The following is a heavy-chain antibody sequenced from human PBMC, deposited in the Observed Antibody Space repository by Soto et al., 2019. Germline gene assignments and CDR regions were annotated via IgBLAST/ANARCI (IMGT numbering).Heavy chain of an antibody. D-gene: IGHD6-13*01. CDR3: ATEPLSSSWRIEY. J-gene: IGHJ4*02. CDR1: GGSVSSGSYY. V-gene: IGHV4-61*01. CDR2: IYYSGST. Sequence: PSETLPLTCTVSGGSVSSGSYYLSWIRQPPGKGLEWIGYIYYSGSTNYNPSLKSRVTISVDTSKNYFSQKLSAVTAADTAVYYCATEPLSSSWRIEYWGQGTLVTVPS.